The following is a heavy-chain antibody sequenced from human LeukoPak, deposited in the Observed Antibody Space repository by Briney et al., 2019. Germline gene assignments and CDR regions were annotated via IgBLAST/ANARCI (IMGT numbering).Heavy chain of an antibody. CDR1: GGSFSGYY. CDR3: ARHYGAGIFDC. CDR2: INHSGST. Sequence: SETLSLTCAVYGGSFSGYYWSWIRQPPGKGLEWIGEINHSGSTNYNPSLKSRVTISVDTSKNQFSLKLSSVTAADTAVYYCARHYGAGIFDCRGQGTLVTVSS. D-gene: IGHD1-26*01. V-gene: IGHV4-34*01. J-gene: IGHJ4*02.